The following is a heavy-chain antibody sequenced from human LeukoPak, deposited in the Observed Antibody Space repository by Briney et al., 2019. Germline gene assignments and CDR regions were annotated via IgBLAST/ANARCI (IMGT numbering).Heavy chain of an antibody. CDR3: ARAGLIAAAGKGGYNWFDP. J-gene: IGHJ5*02. D-gene: IGHD6-13*01. V-gene: IGHV4-38-2*02. CDR1: GYSISSGYY. Sequence: SETLSLTCTVSGYSISSGYYWGWIRQPPGKGLEWIGSIYHSGSTYYNPSLKSRVTISVDTSKNQFSLKLSSVTAADTAVYYCARAGLIAAAGKGGYNWFDPWGQGTLVTVSS. CDR2: IYHSGST.